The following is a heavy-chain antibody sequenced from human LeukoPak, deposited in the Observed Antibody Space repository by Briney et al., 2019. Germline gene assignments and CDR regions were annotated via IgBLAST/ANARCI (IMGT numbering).Heavy chain of an antibody. CDR1: GFTFSSYG. Sequence: GGSLRLSCAASGFTFSSYGTHWVRQAPGKGLEWVAVISYDGSNKYYADSVKGRFTISRDNSKNTLYLQMNSLRAEDTAVYYCESDYGMDVWGQGTTVTVSS. CDR2: ISYDGSNK. J-gene: IGHJ6*02. V-gene: IGHV3-30*03. CDR3: ESDYGMDV.